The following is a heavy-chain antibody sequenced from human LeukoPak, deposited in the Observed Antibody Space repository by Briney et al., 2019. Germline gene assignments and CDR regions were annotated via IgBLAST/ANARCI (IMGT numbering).Heavy chain of an antibody. CDR1: GGSFSGYY. V-gene: IGHV4-34*01. CDR3: ARGPYGDFNWFDP. CDR2: INHSGST. Sequence: SETLSLTCAVYGGSFSGYYWSWIRQPPGKGLEWIGEINHSGSTNYNPSLKSRVTISVDTSKNQFSLKLSSVTAADTAVYYCARGPYGDFNWFDPWGQGTLVTVSS. J-gene: IGHJ5*02. D-gene: IGHD4-17*01.